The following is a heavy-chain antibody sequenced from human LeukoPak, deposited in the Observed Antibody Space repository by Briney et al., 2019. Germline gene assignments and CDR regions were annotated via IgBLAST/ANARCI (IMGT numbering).Heavy chain of an antibody. J-gene: IGHJ4*02. D-gene: IGHD3-3*01. CDR1: GFTFSSYA. CDR3: AKMHYDFWSGYYMFDY. Sequence: GGSLRLSCAASGFTFSSYAMSWARQAPGKGLEWVSAISGSGGSTYYADSVKGRFTISRDNSKNTLYLQMNSLRAEDTAVYYCAKMHYDFWSGYYMFDYWGQGTLVTVSS. CDR2: ISGSGGST. V-gene: IGHV3-23*01.